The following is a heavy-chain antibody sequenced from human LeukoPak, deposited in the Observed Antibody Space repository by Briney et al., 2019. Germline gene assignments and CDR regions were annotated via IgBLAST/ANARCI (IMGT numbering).Heavy chain of an antibody. CDR2: ISSSSSYI. D-gene: IGHD3-3*01. J-gene: IGHJ6*03. CDR3: AKMETYYDFWSGYYGTVDYYYMDV. Sequence: GGSLRLSCAASGFTFSSYSMNWVRQAPGKGLEWVSSISSSSSYIYYADSVKGRFTISRDNAKNSLYLQMSSLRAEDTAVYYCAKMETYYDFWSGYYGTVDYYYMDVWGKGTTVTVSS. CDR1: GFTFSSYS. V-gene: IGHV3-21*01.